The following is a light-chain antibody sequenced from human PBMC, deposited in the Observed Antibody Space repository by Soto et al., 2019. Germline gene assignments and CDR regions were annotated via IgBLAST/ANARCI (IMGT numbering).Light chain of an antibody. CDR1: QSLLH. J-gene: IGKJ1*01. CDR2: WAS. V-gene: IGKV4-1*01. Sequence: DIVLTQSPDSLAVSLGERATINCKSSQSLLHLAWYQQKPGQPPKLLIYWASTRESGVPDRFSGSASGTDFTLTISSLQAEDVAVYYCQQYYTPPVTFGQGTKVELK. CDR3: QQYYTPPVT.